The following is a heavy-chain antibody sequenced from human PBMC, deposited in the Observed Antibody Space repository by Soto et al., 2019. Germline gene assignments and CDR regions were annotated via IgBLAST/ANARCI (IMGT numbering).Heavy chain of an antibody. CDR1: GFTFGSYA. V-gene: IGHV3-23*01. J-gene: IGHJ5*02. CDR2: ISGSGGST. CDR3: AKDGNDYDFWSGYPMGWFDP. D-gene: IGHD3-3*01. Sequence: EEQLLESGGGLVQPGGSLRLSYAASGFTFGSYAMSWVRQAPGKGLEWVSAISGSGGSTYYADSVKGRFTISRDNSKNALYLQRNSLRAEDTALYYCAKDGNDYDFWSGYPMGWFDPWGQGTLVTVSS.